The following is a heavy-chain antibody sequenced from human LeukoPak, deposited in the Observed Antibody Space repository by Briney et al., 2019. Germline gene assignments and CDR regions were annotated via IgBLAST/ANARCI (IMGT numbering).Heavy chain of an antibody. Sequence: ASVKVSCKASGYTFTSYDINWVRQATGQGLEWMGWINPNSGGTNYAQKFQGRVTMTRDTSISTAYMELSRLRSDDTAVYYCARDSDRGPDPWGQGTLVTVSS. CDR2: INPNSGGT. CDR1: GYTFTSYD. CDR3: ARDSDRGPDP. J-gene: IGHJ5*02. V-gene: IGHV1-2*02. D-gene: IGHD3-22*01.